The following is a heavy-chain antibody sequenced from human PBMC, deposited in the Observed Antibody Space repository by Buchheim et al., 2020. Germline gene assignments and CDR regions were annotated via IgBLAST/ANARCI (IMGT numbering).Heavy chain of an antibody. Sequence: QVQLVQSGAEVRKPGASVQVSCKASGYTFTSYFMHWVRQAPGQGLEWMGIINPSDGSTSYAQKFQGRVTMPRDTSTSIVYMELSSLRSDDTAIFYCARTSSSRRPRFDSWGQGTL. CDR3: ARTSSSRRPRFDS. J-gene: IGHJ4*02. V-gene: IGHV1-46*01. CDR1: GYTFTSYF. CDR2: INPSDGST. D-gene: IGHD6-13*01.